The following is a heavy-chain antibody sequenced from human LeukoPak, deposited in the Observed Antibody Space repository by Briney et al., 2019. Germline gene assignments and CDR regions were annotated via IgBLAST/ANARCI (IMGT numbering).Heavy chain of an antibody. CDR2: INPNSGGT. D-gene: IGHD3-10*01. CDR3: ARGKVRGGPYYYYYMDV. CDR1: GYTFTGYY. V-gene: IGHV1-2*02. Sequence: GASVKVSCKASGYTFTGYYMHWVRQAPGQGLEWMGWINPNSGGTNYAQKFQGRVTMTRDTSISTAYMELSRLRSGDTAVYYCARGKVRGGPYYYYYMDVWGKGTTVTISS. J-gene: IGHJ6*03.